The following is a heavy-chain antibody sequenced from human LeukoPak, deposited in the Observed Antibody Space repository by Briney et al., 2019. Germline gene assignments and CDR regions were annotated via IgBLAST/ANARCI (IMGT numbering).Heavy chain of an antibody. V-gene: IGHV4-59*08. CDR1: GGSISAYY. CDR2: IYYTGST. CDR3: ARVGARGGNSDP. D-gene: IGHD3-16*01. Sequence: SETLSLTCTVSGGSISAYYWTWIRQPPGKGLEWIGYIYYTGSTNYNPSLKSRVTISVDTSKNQFSLKLSSVTAADTAVYYCARVGARGGNSDPWGQGTLVTVSS. J-gene: IGHJ5*02.